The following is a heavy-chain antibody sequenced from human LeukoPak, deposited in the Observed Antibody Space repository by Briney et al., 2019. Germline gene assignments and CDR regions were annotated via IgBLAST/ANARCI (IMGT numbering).Heavy chain of an antibody. J-gene: IGHJ5*02. Sequence: GGSLRLSCAASGFTFSDYYMNWIRQAPGKGLEWVSYISSRGTTIYYADSVKGRFTISRDNAKNSLYLQMNSLRAEDTAVYYCARGEGGDPWGQGTLVTVSS. CDR3: ARGEGGDP. CDR1: GFTFSDYY. V-gene: IGHV3-11*04. D-gene: IGHD3-10*01. CDR2: ISSRGTTI.